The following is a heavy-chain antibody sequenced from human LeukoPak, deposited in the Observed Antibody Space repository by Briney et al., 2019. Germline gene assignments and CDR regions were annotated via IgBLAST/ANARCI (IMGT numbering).Heavy chain of an antibody. V-gene: IGHV3-21*06. D-gene: IGHD3-22*01. J-gene: IGHJ4*02. CDR3: ARVNSALVVSSEGSWAGSLGFDH. Sequence: SGGSLRLSCAASGIPFSNYTLTWVRQAPGKGLVWVSSISGSSRYIHYSDSVRGRFSISRDNAKNSVHLQMDSLTADDTAVYYCARVNSALVVSSEGSWAGSLGFDHWGQGILVIVSS. CDR2: ISGSSRYI. CDR1: GIPFSNYT.